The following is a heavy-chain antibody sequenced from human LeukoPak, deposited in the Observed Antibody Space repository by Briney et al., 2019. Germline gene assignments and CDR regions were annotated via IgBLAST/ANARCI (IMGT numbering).Heavy chain of an antibody. CDR3: AAGYTTGWYVRYFDY. D-gene: IGHD6-19*01. Sequence: PGASLRLSCVASGFTLSNYAMSWVRQAPGKGLEWVSSISGSGGSTYQAENVKGRFTISRDNSKNTLYLQMNSLRDEDTALYYCAAGYTTGWYVRYFDYWGQGTLVTVSS. CDR1: GFTLSNYA. V-gene: IGHV3-23*01. CDR2: ISGSGGST. J-gene: IGHJ4*02.